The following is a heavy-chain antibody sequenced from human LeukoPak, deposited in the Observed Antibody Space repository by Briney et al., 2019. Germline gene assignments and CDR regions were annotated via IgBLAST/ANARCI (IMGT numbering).Heavy chain of an antibody. J-gene: IGHJ5*02. CDR3: ARGTATRGYNWFDP. Sequence: SETLSLTCAVYGGSFSGYYWSWIRQPPGKGLEWIGEINHSGSTNYNPSLKSRVTISVDTSKNQFSLKLSSVTAADTAVYYCARGTATRGYNWFDPWGQGTLVTVSS. V-gene: IGHV4-34*01. CDR2: INHSGST. CDR1: GGSFSGYY. D-gene: IGHD3-10*01.